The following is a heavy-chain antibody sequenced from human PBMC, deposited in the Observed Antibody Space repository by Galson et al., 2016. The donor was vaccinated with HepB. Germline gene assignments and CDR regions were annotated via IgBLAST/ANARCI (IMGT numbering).Heavy chain of an antibody. CDR3: VGAEGLHYGTLYYYGLDV. CDR2: TSRDGSSK. V-gene: IGHV3-30-3*01. Sequence: SLRLSCAPSGFTFGHYTMHWVRQASGKGLEWVAVTSRDGSSKYYADSVKGRFTISRDNSKNTLYLQMNRLRSEDTAVYYCVGAEGLHYGTLYYYGLDVWGQGTTVTVSS. J-gene: IGHJ6*02. D-gene: IGHD3-10*01. CDR1: GFTFGHYT.